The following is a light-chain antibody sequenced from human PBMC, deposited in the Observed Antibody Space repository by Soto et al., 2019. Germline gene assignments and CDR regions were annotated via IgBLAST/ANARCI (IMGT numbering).Light chain of an antibody. CDR3: QHYNSYSEA. Sequence: DIQMTQSQSSLSASVGDRVTITCRASQSISSYLNWYQQKPGKAPKLLIYKASTLKSGVPSRFSGSGSGTEFTLTISSLQPDDFATYYCQHYNSYSEAFGQGTKVDIK. J-gene: IGKJ1*01. CDR1: QSISSY. CDR2: KAS. V-gene: IGKV1-5*03.